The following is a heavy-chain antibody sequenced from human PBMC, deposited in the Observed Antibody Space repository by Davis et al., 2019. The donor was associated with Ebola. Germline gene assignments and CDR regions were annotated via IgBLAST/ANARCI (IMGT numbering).Heavy chain of an antibody. J-gene: IGHJ5*02. D-gene: IGHD3-9*01. V-gene: IGHV4-39*07. CDR3: ARICPDHYDILTGRNWFDP. Sequence: SETLSLTCAVSGGSISSSSYYWGWIRQPPGKGLEWIGSIYYSGSTNYNPSLKSRVTISVDTSKNQFSLKLSSVTAADTAVYYCARICPDHYDILTGRNWFDPWGQGTLVTVSS. CDR2: IYYSGST. CDR1: GGSISSSSYY.